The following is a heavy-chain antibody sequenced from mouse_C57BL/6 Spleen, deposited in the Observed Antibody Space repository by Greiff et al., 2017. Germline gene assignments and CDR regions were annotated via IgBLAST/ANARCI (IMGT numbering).Heavy chain of an antibody. V-gene: IGHV5-12*01. D-gene: IGHD1-1*01. CDR3: ARQGYYGSSAFAY. CDR2: ISNGGGST. J-gene: IGHJ3*01. Sequence: EVKLMESGGGLVQPGGSLKLSCAASGFTFSDYYMYWVRQTPEKRLEWVAYISNGGGSTYYPDTVKGRFTISRDNAKNTLYLQMSRLKSEDTAMYYGARQGYYGSSAFAYWGQGTLVTVSA. CDR1: GFTFSDYY.